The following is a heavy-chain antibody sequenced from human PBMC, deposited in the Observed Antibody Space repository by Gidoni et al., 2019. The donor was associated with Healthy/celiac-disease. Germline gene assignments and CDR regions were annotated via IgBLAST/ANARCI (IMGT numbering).Heavy chain of an antibody. V-gene: IGHV3-11*06. Sequence: QVQLVESGGGLVKPGGSLSLSCAAAGFTFSDYYMSWIRPSPGKGLEWVAYMSSMSSYTNYADSVKGRFTISRDNAKNSLYLQMNSLRAEDTAVYYCARDRYYYGSGSYYTRNPLYYYGMDVWGQGTTVTVSS. CDR3: ARDRYYYGSGSYYTRNPLYYYGMDV. CDR1: GFTFSDYY. D-gene: IGHD3-10*01. CDR2: MSSMSSYT. J-gene: IGHJ6*02.